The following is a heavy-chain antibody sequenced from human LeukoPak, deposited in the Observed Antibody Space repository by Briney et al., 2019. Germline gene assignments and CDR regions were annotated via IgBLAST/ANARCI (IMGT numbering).Heavy chain of an antibody. D-gene: IGHD2-21*02. CDR1: GFTFSNVW. J-gene: IGHJ6*02. Sequence: GGSLRLSCAASGFTFSNVWMTWVRQAPGKGPEWVSRIKSKTDGGTTDYAAPVKGRFTISRDDSKNTLYLQMNSLKTEDTAVYYCTTDNLAYCGGDCRDYYYYGMDVWGQGTTVTVSS. CDR2: IKSKTDGGTT. CDR3: TTDNLAYCGGDCRDYYYYGMDV. V-gene: IGHV3-15*01.